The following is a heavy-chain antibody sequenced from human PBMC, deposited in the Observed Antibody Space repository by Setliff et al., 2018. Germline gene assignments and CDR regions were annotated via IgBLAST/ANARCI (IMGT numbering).Heavy chain of an antibody. CDR2: IYHSGST. J-gene: IGHJ4*02. D-gene: IGHD2-21*02. CDR3: ARDLGHGGDSDY. Sequence: SETLSLTCAVSGYSISSGYYWGWIRQPPGKGLEWIGSIYHSGSTYYNPSLKSRLTISRDTSKNQVSLKLNSVTATDTAVYYCARDLGHGGDSDYWGQGILVTVSS. CDR1: GYSISSGYY. V-gene: IGHV4-38-2*02.